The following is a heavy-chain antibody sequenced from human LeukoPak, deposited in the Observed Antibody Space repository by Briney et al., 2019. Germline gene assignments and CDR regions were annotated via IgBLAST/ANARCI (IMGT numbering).Heavy chain of an antibody. J-gene: IGHJ6*02. CDR3: ARLNPFCSSTSCYDYYYYGMDV. CDR1: GGSISSYY. Sequence: SETQSLTCTVSGGSISSYYWSWIRQPPGKGLEWIGYIYYSGSTNYNPSLKSRVTISVDTSKNQFSLKLSSVTAADTAVYYCARLNPFCSSTSCYDYYYYGMDVWGQGTTVTVSS. D-gene: IGHD2-2*01. CDR2: IYYSGST. V-gene: IGHV4-59*08.